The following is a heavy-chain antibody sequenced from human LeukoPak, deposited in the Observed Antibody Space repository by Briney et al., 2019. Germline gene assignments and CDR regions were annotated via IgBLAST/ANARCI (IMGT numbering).Heavy chain of an antibody. V-gene: IGHV3-7*01. D-gene: IGHD3-22*01. CDR2: IKQDGSEK. CDR1: GFTFSSYG. CDR3: ARDDSSGYSDFDY. J-gene: IGHJ4*02. Sequence: GGSLRLSCAASGFTFSSYGMHWVRQAPGKGLEWVANIKQDGSEKYYVDSVKGRFTISRDNAKNSLYLQMNSLRAEDTAVYYCARDDSSGYSDFDYWGQGTLVTVSS.